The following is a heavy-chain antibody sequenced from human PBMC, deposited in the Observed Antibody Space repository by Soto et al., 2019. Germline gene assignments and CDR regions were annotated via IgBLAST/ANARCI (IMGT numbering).Heavy chain of an antibody. V-gene: IGHV4-59*11. Sequence: SLTCTVSGASISTHYWSWIRQPPGKALEWIGYIYYTGNTIYNPSLNSRVTMSVDTSKNQFSLHLNYVTAADTVVYYCARGGASSKWLDPWGQGTLVTVSS. CDR3: ARGGASSKWLDP. CDR2: IYYTGNT. J-gene: IGHJ5*02. D-gene: IGHD3-10*01. CDR1: GASISTHY.